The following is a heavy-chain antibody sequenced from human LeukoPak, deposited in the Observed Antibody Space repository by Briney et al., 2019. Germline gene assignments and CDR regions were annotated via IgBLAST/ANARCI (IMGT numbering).Heavy chain of an antibody. CDR3: ARVYGVRGVTSWVHFQH. J-gene: IGHJ1*01. Sequence: SQTLSLTCTVSGGSISSGDYYWSWNRQPPGKGLEWIGYIYYSGSTYYNPSLKSRVTISVDTSKNQFSLKLSSVTAADTAVYYCARVYGVRGVTSWVHFQHWGQGTLVTVSS. CDR2: IYYSGST. D-gene: IGHD3-10*01. CDR1: GGSISSGDYY. V-gene: IGHV4-30-4*01.